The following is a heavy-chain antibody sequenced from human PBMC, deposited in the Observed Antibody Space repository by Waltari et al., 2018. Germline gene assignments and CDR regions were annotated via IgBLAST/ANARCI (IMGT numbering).Heavy chain of an antibody. Sequence: QVQLQQWGAGLLKPSETLSLTCAVYGGSFSGYYWSWIRQPPGKGLEWIGEINHSGSTYDNPSLKSRVTISVDTSKNQFSLKLSSVTAADTAVYYCAGMGSSSSGYYFDYWGQGTLVTVSS. CDR2: INHSGST. J-gene: IGHJ4*02. CDR1: GGSFSGYY. CDR3: AGMGSSSSGYYFDY. V-gene: IGHV4-34*01. D-gene: IGHD6-6*01.